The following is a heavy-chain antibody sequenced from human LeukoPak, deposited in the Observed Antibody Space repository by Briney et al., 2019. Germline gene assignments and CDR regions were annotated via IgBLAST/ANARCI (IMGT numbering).Heavy chain of an antibody. J-gene: IGHJ6*02. Sequence: GGSLRLSCAASGFTVSSNYMIWVRQAPGKGLEWVSVIYSGGSTYYADSVKGRFTISRDNSKNTVYLQMNSLRAEDTAVYYCARVTSGYSYGYRVYYYYGMDVWGQGTTVTVSS. CDR2: IYSGGST. CDR3: ARVTSGYSYGYRVYYYYGMDV. CDR1: GFTVSSNY. D-gene: IGHD5-18*01. V-gene: IGHV3-53*01.